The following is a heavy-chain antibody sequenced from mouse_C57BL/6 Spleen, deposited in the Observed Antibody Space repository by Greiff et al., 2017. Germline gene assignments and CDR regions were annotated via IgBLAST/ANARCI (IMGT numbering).Heavy chain of an antibody. CDR3: ARYSNYVWFAY. CDR1: GYAFSSYW. Sequence: QVQLKESGAELVKPGASVKISCKASGYAFSSYWMNWVKQRPGKGLEWIGQIYPGDGDTNYNGKFKGKATLTADKSSSTAYMQLSSLTSEDSAVYFCARYSNYVWFAYWGQGTLVTVSA. J-gene: IGHJ3*01. V-gene: IGHV1-80*01. CDR2: IYPGDGDT. D-gene: IGHD2-5*01.